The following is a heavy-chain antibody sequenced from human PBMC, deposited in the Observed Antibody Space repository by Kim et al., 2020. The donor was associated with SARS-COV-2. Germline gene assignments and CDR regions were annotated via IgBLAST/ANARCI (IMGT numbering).Heavy chain of an antibody. J-gene: IGHJ4*02. CDR2: SGGSSM. CDR3: VREPAN. V-gene: IGHV3-11*01. Sequence: SGGSSMRCADSVNGRFSISRDNAKKSLSLQMNSLTPEDTAVYYCVREPANWGQGTLVTVSS.